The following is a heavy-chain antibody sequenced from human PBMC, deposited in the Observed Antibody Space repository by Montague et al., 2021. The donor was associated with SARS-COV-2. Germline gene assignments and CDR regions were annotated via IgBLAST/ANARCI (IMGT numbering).Heavy chain of an antibody. J-gene: IGHJ5*02. D-gene: IGHD2/OR15-2a*01. CDR3: ARDSKGGRQPGNWFDP. Sequence: SETLSLTCSVSGGSLETSGYYWGWVRQPPGKGLEWIVSMHYSGATFYNPSLKSRVTMSLDTSKNHFSLNLTSVTAADTAVYFCARDSKGGRQPGNWFDPWGQGTLVTVSS. CDR1: GGSLETSGYY. CDR2: MHYSGAT. V-gene: IGHV4-39*07.